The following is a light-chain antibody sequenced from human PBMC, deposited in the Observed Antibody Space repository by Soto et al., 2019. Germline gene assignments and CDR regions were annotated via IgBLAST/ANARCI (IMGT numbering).Light chain of an antibody. CDR3: QQRSNWPRGT. J-gene: IGKJ4*01. CDR1: QSVSSY. Sequence: EIVLTQSPATLSLSPGERATLSCRASQSVSSYLAWYQQKPGQAPRLLIYDASNRATGIPARFSGSGSGTDFTLTISILEPEDFAVYYCQQRSNWPRGTFGGGTKVEIK. V-gene: IGKV3-11*01. CDR2: DAS.